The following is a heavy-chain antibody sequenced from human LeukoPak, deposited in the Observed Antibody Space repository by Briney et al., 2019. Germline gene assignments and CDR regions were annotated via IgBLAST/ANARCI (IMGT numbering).Heavy chain of an antibody. CDR1: GGSISSYY. CDR2: IYYSGST. Sequence: SETLSLTCTVSGGSISSYYWSWIRQPPGKGLEWIGYIYYSGSTNYNPSLKSRVTISVDTSKNQFSLKLSSVTAADTAVYYCARTRSDFFWFDPWGQGTLVTVSS. V-gene: IGHV4-59*01. D-gene: IGHD2-15*01. J-gene: IGHJ5*02. CDR3: ARTRSDFFWFDP.